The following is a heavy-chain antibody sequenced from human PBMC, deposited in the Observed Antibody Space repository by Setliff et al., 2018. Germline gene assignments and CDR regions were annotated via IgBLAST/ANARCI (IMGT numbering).Heavy chain of an antibody. J-gene: IGHJ6*02. CDR3: TRGVAPDYYYYGMDV. D-gene: IGHD2-15*01. Sequence: GSLRLSCAASGFTVSSNSISWVRQAPGKGLEWVGFIRSKAYGGTTEYAASVKGRFTISRDDSKSIAYLQMNSLKTEDTAVYYCTRGVAPDYYYYGMDVWGQGTTVTVSS. CDR1: GFTVSSNS. CDR2: IRSKAYGGTT. V-gene: IGHV3-49*04.